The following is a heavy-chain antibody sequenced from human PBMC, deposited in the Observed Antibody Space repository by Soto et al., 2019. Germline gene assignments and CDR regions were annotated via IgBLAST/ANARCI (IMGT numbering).Heavy chain of an antibody. CDR1: GGTFSSYA. J-gene: IGHJ4*02. CDR3: ARGGAYYDILTGSSNYFDY. V-gene: IGHV1-69*13. Sequence: SVKVSCKASGGTFSSYAISWVRQAPGQGLEWMGGIIPIFGTANYAQKFQGRVTITADESTSTAYMELSSLRSEDTAVYYCARGGAYYDILTGSSNYFDYWGQGTLVTSPQ. D-gene: IGHD3-9*01. CDR2: IIPIFGTA.